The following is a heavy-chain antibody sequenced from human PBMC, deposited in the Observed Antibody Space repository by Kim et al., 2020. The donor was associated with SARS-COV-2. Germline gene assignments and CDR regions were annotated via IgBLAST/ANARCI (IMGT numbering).Heavy chain of an antibody. D-gene: IGHD3-16*02. Sequence: GGSLRLSCAASGFTFSSYSMNWVRQAPGKGLEWVSSISSSSSYIYYADSVKGRFTISRDNAKNSLYLQMNSLRAEDTAVYYCARASMITFGGVIAHFDYWGQGTLVTVSS. CDR2: ISSSSSYI. CDR3: ARASMITFGGVIAHFDY. CDR1: GFTFSSYS. V-gene: IGHV3-21*01. J-gene: IGHJ4*02.